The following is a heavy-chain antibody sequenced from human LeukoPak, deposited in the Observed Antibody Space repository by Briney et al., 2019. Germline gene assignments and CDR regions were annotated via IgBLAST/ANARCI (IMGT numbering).Heavy chain of an antibody. V-gene: IGHV4-30-4*01. J-gene: IGHJ4*02. CDR2: IFYRGTA. CDR1: GGSINNGDNY. CDR3: AREYHYYDTRGYYYFDY. Sequence: SQTLSLTCTVSGGSINNGDNYWSWIRQPPGRALEWIGFIFYRGTAYYNPSLKSRVTVSIDTSKNQFSLSLSSVTAADTAVYYCAREYHYYDTRGYYYFDYWGQGTLVTVSS. D-gene: IGHD3-22*01.